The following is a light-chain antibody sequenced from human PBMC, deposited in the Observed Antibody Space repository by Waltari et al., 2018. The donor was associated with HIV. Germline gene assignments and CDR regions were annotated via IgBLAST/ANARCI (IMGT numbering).Light chain of an antibody. CDR1: TSNIGTNT. Sequence: QSVLTQPPSASWTPEQRVTISCSWRTSNIGTNTLNLYQQLPGTAPKLLIYGNTQRPSGVPDRFSGSKSGTSASRAISGLQSEDEADYYCAAWDDSLNGEVVFGGGTKLTVL. CDR2: GNT. J-gene: IGLJ2*01. V-gene: IGLV1-44*01. CDR3: AAWDDSLNGEVV.